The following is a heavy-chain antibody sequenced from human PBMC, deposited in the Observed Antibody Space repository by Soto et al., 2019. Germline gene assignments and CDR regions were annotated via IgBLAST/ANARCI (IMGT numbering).Heavy chain of an antibody. D-gene: IGHD5-12*01. Sequence: EVQLVESGGGLVQPGGSLTLSCAASGFTFSGSAMLWVRQASGKGLEWVGRVRSKANNYATAYPASVKGRFTISRDDSKNTAYLQMNSLKAEDTAVYYCATHSRDGYNDEYYFDYWGRGTLVTVSS. V-gene: IGHV3-73*02. CDR1: GFTFSGSA. CDR3: ATHSRDGYNDEYYFDY. J-gene: IGHJ4*02. CDR2: VRSKANNYAT.